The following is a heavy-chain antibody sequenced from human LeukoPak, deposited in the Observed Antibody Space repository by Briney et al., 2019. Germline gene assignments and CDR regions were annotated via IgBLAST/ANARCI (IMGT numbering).Heavy chain of an antibody. CDR1: GFTFSSYW. Sequence: GGSLRLSCAASGFTFSSYWMHWVRQAPGKGLVWVSVINNDGSGTNYADSVKGRSTISSDNAKNTLYLQMTSLGAEDTAVYYCVRGGFGHAMDVWGQGTTVTVSS. D-gene: IGHD3-10*01. V-gene: IGHV3-74*01. J-gene: IGHJ6*02. CDR3: VRGGFGHAMDV. CDR2: INNDGSGT.